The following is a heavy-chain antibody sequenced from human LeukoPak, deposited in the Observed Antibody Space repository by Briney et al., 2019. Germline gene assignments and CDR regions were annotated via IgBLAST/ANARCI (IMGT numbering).Heavy chain of an antibody. CDR1: GGSTSSSSYY. CDR2: IYYSGST. D-gene: IGHD6-13*01. Sequence: SETLSLTCTVSGGSTSSSSYYWGWIRQPPGKGLEWIGSIYYSGSTYYNPSLKSRVTISVDTSKNQFSLKLSSVTAADTAVYYCARQNEEQLIFDYWGQGTLVTVSS. J-gene: IGHJ4*02. CDR3: ARQNEEQLIFDY. V-gene: IGHV4-39*01.